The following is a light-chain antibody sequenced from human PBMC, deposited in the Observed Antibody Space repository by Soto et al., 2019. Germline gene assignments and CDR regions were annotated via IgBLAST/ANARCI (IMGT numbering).Light chain of an antibody. Sequence: QSVLTQPASVSGSPGQSITISCTGTSSDVGGYNYVSWYQQHPGKAPKLMIYDVSNRPSGVSNRFSGSKSGNTASLTIPGLQAEDEADYYCSSYTSSDYVFGTGTKVTV. CDR2: DVS. CDR1: SSDVGGYNY. V-gene: IGLV2-14*01. J-gene: IGLJ1*01. CDR3: SSYTSSDYV.